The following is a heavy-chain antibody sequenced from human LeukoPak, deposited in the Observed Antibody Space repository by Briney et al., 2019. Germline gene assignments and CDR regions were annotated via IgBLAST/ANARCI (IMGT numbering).Heavy chain of an antibody. D-gene: IGHD2-2*02. CDR2: INWNGGST. CDR3: AKKRPGDTLASFDY. J-gene: IGHJ4*02. V-gene: IGHV3-9*01. Sequence: PGRSLRLSCAASGFTFDDYAMHWVRQAPGKGLEWVSGINWNGGSTGYADSVKGRFTISRDNSKNTLYLQMNSLTAEDTAVYYCAKKRPGDTLASFDYWGQGTLVTVSS. CDR1: GFTFDDYA.